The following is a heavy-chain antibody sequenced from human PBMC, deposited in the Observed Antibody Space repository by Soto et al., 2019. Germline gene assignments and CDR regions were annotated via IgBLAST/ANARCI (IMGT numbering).Heavy chain of an antibody. CDR3: ARHSSGFAAFDI. V-gene: IGHV5-51*01. CDR2: IYPDDSDT. J-gene: IGHJ3*02. Sequence: GESLKISCKGSGYSFTSYWIAWVRQMPGNGLEWMGIIYPDDSDTRYSPSFQGQVTISADKSISTAFLQWSSLKASDTAMYYCARHSSGFAAFDIWGQGTMVTVSS. D-gene: IGHD3-22*01. CDR1: GYSFTSYW.